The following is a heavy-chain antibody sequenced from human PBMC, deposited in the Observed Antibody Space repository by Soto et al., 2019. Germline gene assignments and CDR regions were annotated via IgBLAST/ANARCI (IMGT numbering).Heavy chain of an antibody. D-gene: IGHD3-22*01. J-gene: IGHJ4*02. Sequence: PSETLSLTCAVSGFSLSSGYYWGWIRQPPGKGLECIGTIYHSGSTYYNPSLKSRVTISVDTSKNQFSLKLDSVTAADTAVYYYDSSGYRHTLNFDYWGQGTLVTVSS. V-gene: IGHV4-38-2*01. CDR1: GFSLSSGYY. CDR2: IYHSGST. CDR3: DSSGYRHTLNFDY.